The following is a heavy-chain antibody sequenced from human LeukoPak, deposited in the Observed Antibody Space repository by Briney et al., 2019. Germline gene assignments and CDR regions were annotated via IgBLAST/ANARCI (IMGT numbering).Heavy chain of an antibody. CDR1: GGSLSSGDYY. Sequence: PSETLSLTCTVSGGSLSSGDYYWRWLRQPPGTGLEWIGYIYYSGSTYYNPSLKSRVTISVDTSKNQFSLKLSSVTAADTAVYYCARTTVTTLDYWGQGTLVTVSS. CDR3: ARTTVTTLDY. V-gene: IGHV4-30-4*01. D-gene: IGHD4-17*01. J-gene: IGHJ4*02. CDR2: IYYSGST.